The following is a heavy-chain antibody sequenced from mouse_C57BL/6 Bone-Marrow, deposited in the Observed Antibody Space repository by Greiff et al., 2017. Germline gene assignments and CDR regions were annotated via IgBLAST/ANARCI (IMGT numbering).Heavy chain of an antibody. V-gene: IGHV5-6*02. CDR2: ISSGGSYT. Sequence: DVMLVESGGDLVKPGGSLKLSCAASGFTFSSYGMSWVRQTPDKRLEWVATISSGGSYTYYPDSVKGRFTISRDNAKNTLYLQMSSLKSEDTAMYYCARYDGYPWYVDVWGTGTTVTVSS. CDR1: GFTFSSYG. J-gene: IGHJ1*03. CDR3: ARYDGYPWYVDV. D-gene: IGHD2-3*01.